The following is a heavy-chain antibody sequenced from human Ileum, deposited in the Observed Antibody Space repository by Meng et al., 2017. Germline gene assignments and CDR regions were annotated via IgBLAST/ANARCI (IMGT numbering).Heavy chain of an antibody. D-gene: IGHD6-6*01. Sequence: VQLQQWGAGLLKASAPLSLTGAVFGGSFSGYYWSWIRQPPGKGLGWIGEINHSGSTNYNPSLKSRVTISVDTSKNQFSLKLTSVTAADTAVYYCARGDVAARLQSWGQGTLVTVSS. CDR3: ARGDVAARLQS. V-gene: IGHV4-34*01. CDR2: INHSGST. J-gene: IGHJ5*02. CDR1: GGSFSGYY.